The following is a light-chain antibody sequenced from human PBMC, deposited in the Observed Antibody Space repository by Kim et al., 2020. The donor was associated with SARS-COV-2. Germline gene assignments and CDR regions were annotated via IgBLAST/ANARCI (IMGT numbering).Light chain of an antibody. V-gene: IGKV3-20*01. Sequence: EIVLTQSPGTLSLSLGERATLSCRASQSVSSSYLAWYQQKPGQAPRLLIYGASSRATGIPDRFSGSGSGTDFILTISRLEPEDFAVYYCQQYGRSPLTFGGGTKLEI. J-gene: IGKJ4*01. CDR2: GAS. CDR3: QQYGRSPLT. CDR1: QSVSSSY.